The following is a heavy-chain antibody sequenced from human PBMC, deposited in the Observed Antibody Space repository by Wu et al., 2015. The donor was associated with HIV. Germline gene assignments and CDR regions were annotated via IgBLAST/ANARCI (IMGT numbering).Heavy chain of an antibody. CDR3: ARDEGIAVARGRGAFDI. J-gene: IGHJ3*02. V-gene: IGHV1-69*13. CDR2: IIPIFGTA. CDR1: GGTFSSYA. D-gene: IGHD6-19*01. Sequence: QVQLVQSGAEVKKPGSSVKVSCKASGGTFSSYAISWVRQAPGQGLEWMGRIIPIFGTANYAQKFQGRVTITADESTSTAYMELSSLRSEDTAVYYCARDEGIAVARGRGAFDIWGQGTMVTVSS.